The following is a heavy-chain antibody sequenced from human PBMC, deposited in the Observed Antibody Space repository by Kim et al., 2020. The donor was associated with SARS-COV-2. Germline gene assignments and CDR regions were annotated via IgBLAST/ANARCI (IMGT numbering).Heavy chain of an antibody. CDR1: GYTFTSYG. V-gene: IGHV1-18*01. CDR2: ISAYNGNT. D-gene: IGHD6-19*01. CDR3: ARPWGSSDWYYYYGMDV. J-gene: IGHJ6*02. Sequence: ASVKVSCKASGYTFTSYGISWVRQAPGQGLEWMGWISAYNGNTNYAQKLQGRVTMTTDTSTSTAYMELRSLRSDDTAVYYCARPWGSSDWYYYYGMDVWGQGTTVTVSS.